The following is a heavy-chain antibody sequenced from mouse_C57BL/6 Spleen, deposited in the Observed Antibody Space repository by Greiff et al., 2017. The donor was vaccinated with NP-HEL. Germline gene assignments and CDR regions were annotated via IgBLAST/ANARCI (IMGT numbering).Heavy chain of an antibody. CDR2: INPSTGGT. CDR3: AREGDYYYGSSHFDY. Sequence: EVQLQQSGPELVKPGASVKISCKASGYSFTGYYMNWVKQSPEKSLEWIGEINPSTGGTTYNQKFKAKATLTVDKSSSTAYMQLKSLTSEDSAVYYCAREGDYYYGSSHFDYWGQGTTLTVSS. J-gene: IGHJ2*01. CDR1: GYSFTGYY. V-gene: IGHV1-42*01. D-gene: IGHD1-1*01.